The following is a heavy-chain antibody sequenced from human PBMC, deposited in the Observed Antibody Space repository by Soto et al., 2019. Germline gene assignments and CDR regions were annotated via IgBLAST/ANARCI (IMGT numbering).Heavy chain of an antibody. V-gene: IGHV4-31*03. Sequence: SETLSLTCTVSGGSISSGGYYWSWIRQHPGKGLEWIGYIYYSGSTYYNPSLKSRVTISVDTSKNQFSLKLSSVTAADTAVYYCARDPGPHIAAAVSLGMDVWGQGTTVTVSS. D-gene: IGHD6-13*01. J-gene: IGHJ6*02. CDR1: GGSISSGGYY. CDR3: ARDPGPHIAAAVSLGMDV. CDR2: IYYSGST.